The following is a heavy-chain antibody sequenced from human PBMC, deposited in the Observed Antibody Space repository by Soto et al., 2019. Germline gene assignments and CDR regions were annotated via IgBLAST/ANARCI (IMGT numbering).Heavy chain of an antibody. D-gene: IGHD3-10*01. CDR2: FHSSGAT. V-gene: IGHV4-30-4*01. J-gene: IGHJ4*01. CDR3: ASIWFGDFDY. Sequence: QVQLQESGPGLVKPSQTLSLTCTVSGASISSADYYWSWIRQPPGKGLEWIGYFHSSGATYKDPSLKSRVTRSVDTSKNQISLKLDSVTAADTAIYYCASIWFGDFDYWGHGTLVTISS. CDR1: GASISSADYY.